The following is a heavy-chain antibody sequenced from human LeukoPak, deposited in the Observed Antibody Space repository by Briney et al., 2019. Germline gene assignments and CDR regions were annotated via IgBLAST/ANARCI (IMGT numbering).Heavy chain of an antibody. CDR3: ATEIILAAGFYDSSGYSDY. CDR2: FDPEDGET. D-gene: IGHD3-22*01. J-gene: IGHJ4*02. CDR1: GYTLTELS. V-gene: IGHV1-24*01. Sequence: ASVKVSCKVSGYTLTELSMHWVRQAPGKGLEWMGGFDPEDGETIYAQKFQGRVTMTEDTSTDTAYMELSSLRSEDTAVYYCATEIILAAGFYDSSGYSDYWGQGTLVTVSS.